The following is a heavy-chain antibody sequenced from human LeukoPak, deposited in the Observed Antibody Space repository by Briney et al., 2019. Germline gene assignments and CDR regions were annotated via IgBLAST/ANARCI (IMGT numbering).Heavy chain of an antibody. Sequence: GGSLRLSCAASGFTFSNYSMNWVRQAPGKGLEWVSSISSSSSYIYYADSVKGRFTISRDNAKNSLYLQMNSLRAEDTAVYYCAAIQYFDWLLPPNWGQGTLVTVSS. J-gene: IGHJ4*02. CDR1: GFTFSNYS. CDR3: AAIQYFDWLLPPN. CDR2: ISSSSSYI. V-gene: IGHV3-21*01. D-gene: IGHD3-9*01.